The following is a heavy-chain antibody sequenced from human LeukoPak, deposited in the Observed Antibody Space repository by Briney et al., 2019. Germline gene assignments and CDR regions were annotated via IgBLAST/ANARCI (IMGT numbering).Heavy chain of an antibody. D-gene: IGHD1-1*01. CDR1: GFTFDDYA. J-gene: IGHJ3*02. Sequence: GRSLRLSCAASGFTFDDYAMHWVRQAPGKGLEWVSGISWNSGSIGYADSVKGRFTISRDNAKNSLYLQMNSLRVEDTALYYCAKGGGSRYGTAFDIWGQGTMVTVSS. CDR2: ISWNSGSI. V-gene: IGHV3-9*01. CDR3: AKGGGSRYGTAFDI.